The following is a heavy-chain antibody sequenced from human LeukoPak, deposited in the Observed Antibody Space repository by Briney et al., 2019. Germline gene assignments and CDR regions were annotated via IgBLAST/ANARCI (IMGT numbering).Heavy chain of an antibody. Sequence: GTSLRLSCAASGFTFISYAIHWVRQAPGKGLEWVAVISFHGTDSFYADSVKGRFTISRDNSKNMLYLQMNSLRAEDAALYYCARARYGDYFEYWGQGTLVTVSS. J-gene: IGHJ4*02. V-gene: IGHV3-30*14. CDR3: ARARYGDYFEY. CDR2: ISFHGTDS. CDR1: GFTFISYA. D-gene: IGHD4-17*01.